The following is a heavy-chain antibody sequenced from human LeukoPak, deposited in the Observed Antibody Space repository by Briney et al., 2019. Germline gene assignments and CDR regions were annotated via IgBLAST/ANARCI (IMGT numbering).Heavy chain of an antibody. Sequence: PGGTLRLSCSASGFTFSSHDMYWVRQAPGKGLEYVSGICSNWDSTNYADSVKGRFTISRDNSKNTLYLQMSSLRAEDTAVYYCVKSDRPDYADFGLGYWGQGTLVTVSS. J-gene: IGHJ4*02. CDR2: ICSNWDST. D-gene: IGHD4-17*01. CDR3: VKSDRPDYADFGLGY. CDR1: GFTFSSHD. V-gene: IGHV3-64D*06.